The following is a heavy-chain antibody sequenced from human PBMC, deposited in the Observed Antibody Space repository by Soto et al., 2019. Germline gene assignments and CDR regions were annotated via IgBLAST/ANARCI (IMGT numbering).Heavy chain of an antibody. D-gene: IGHD6-6*01. J-gene: IGHJ5*02. CDR1: GYTFFTYG. V-gene: IGHV1-18*01. Sequence: ASVKVSCKASGYTFFTYGITWVRQAPGQGLEWMGWISTYDGNTDYAQKLQGRVTMTTDTSTRTAYMKLRSLRSDDTAVYYCARKSSSSSWFDPWGLGTLVTVSS. CDR3: ARKSSSSSWFDP. CDR2: ISTYDGNT.